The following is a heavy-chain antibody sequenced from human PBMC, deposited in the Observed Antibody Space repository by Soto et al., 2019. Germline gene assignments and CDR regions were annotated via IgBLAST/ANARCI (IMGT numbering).Heavy chain of an antibody. Sequence: SETLSLTCTVSGGSISGGDYYWSWIRQPPGKGLEWIGYIYYSGTTYHNPSLKSRLTISIDTSKNQFSLKLSSVTAADTAVYYCARDSTLRTLGMDVWGQGTTVTVSS. CDR1: GGSISGGDYY. CDR3: ARDSTLRTLGMDV. J-gene: IGHJ6*02. D-gene: IGHD4-17*01. V-gene: IGHV4-30-4*01. CDR2: IYYSGTT.